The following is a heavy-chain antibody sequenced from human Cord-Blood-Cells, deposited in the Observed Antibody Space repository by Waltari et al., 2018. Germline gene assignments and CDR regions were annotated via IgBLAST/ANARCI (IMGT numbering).Heavy chain of an antibody. Sequence: VQLVETGGGLIQPGGSLRLPGAASGFTVSSNYMRWVRQAPGKGLECVSVIYSGGSTYYADSVKGRFTISRDNSKNTLYLQMNSLRAEDTAVYYCARLREGDYFDYWGQGTLVTVSS. CDR3: ARLREGDYFDY. CDR2: IYSGGST. V-gene: IGHV3-53*02. J-gene: IGHJ4*02. CDR1: GFTVSSNY.